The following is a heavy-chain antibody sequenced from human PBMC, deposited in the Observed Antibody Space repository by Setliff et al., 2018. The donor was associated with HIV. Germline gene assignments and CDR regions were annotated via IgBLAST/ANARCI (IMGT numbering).Heavy chain of an antibody. CDR3: ARVGDLGSTYYFDY. J-gene: IGHJ4*02. CDR2: IYFSGST. V-gene: IGHV4-59*01. Sequence: PSETLSLTCSVTGGSIRSYYWSWIRQSPGKGLEWIGYIYFSGSTSYNPSLKSRLTISVDTSKNQFSLKLSSVTAADTAVYYCARVGDLGSTYYFDYRGQGALVTV. D-gene: IGHD1-26*01. CDR1: GGSIRSYY.